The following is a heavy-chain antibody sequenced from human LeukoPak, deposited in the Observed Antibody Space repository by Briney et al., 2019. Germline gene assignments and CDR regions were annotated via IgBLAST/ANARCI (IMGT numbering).Heavy chain of an antibody. J-gene: IGHJ4*02. CDR2: ISSSGSTI. D-gene: IGHD3-10*01. CDR1: GFSVSDYY. V-gene: IGHV3-11*04. CDR3: ARQPITSGTLY. Sequence: PGGSLRLSCAASGFSVSDYYMTWIRPAPGKGLEWVSYISSSGSTIDYADSVKGRFTISRDNAKNSLYLQMNSLRAEDTAVYYCARQPITSGTLYWGQGTLVTVSS.